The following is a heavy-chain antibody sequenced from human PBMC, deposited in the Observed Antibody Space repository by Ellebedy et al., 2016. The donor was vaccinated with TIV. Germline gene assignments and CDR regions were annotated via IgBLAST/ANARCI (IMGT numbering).Heavy chain of an antibody. Sequence: GESLKISCAASGISLRSYAMSWVRQAPGKGLEWVSTIGGTGGTTYYRESVKGRFTVSRDTSRNTLYLQMSSLRAEDTAVYYCAKDPVTYLPGIGDYWGQGTLVTVSS. V-gene: IGHV3-23*01. D-gene: IGHD6-13*01. CDR3: AKDPVTYLPGIGDY. J-gene: IGHJ4*02. CDR1: GISLRSYA. CDR2: IGGTGGTT.